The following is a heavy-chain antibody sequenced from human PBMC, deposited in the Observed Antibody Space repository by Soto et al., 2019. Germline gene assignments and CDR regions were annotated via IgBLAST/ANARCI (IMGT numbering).Heavy chain of an antibody. J-gene: IGHJ6*02. Sequence: QVQLVESGGGVVQPGRSLRLSCAASGFSFSSYAMHWVRQAPGKGLEWVAVISYDGRNKYYADSVKGRFTISRDNSKNTLYLQMNSLRAEDTAVYYCARGRVPGVEYYYGMDVWGQGITVTASS. D-gene: IGHD7-27*01. CDR3: ARGRVPGVEYYYGMDV. V-gene: IGHV3-30*04. CDR2: ISYDGRNK. CDR1: GFSFSSYA.